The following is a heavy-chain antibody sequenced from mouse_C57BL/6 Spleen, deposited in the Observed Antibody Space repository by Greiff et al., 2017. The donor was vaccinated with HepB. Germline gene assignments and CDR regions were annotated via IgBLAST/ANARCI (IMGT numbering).Heavy chain of an antibody. CDR3: AMGVNRSLYIDY. J-gene: IGHJ2*01. V-gene: IGHV1-18*01. Sequence: EVQLQQSGPELVKPGASVKILCKASGYTFTDYNMDWVKQSHGKSLEWIGDINPNNGGTIYNQKFKGKATLTVDKSSSTAYMELRSLTSEDTAVYYCAMGVNRSLYIDYWGQGTTLTVSS. CDR1: GYTFTDYN. CDR2: INPNNGGT. D-gene: IGHD2-2*01.